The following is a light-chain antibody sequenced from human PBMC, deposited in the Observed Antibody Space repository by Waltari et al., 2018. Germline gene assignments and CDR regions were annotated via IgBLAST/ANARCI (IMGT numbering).Light chain of an antibody. CDR2: GAS. V-gene: IGKV3-15*01. CDR3: QQYNSWPPYT. CDR1: QGVSSN. J-gene: IGKJ2*01. Sequence: EIVMTQSPAPLSVSPGERATLSCRPSQGVSSNLAWYQQKPGQAPRLLIYGASSRATGIPGRFSGSGSGTDFTLTISSLQSEDFAVYYCQQYNSWPPYTFGQGTKLQIK.